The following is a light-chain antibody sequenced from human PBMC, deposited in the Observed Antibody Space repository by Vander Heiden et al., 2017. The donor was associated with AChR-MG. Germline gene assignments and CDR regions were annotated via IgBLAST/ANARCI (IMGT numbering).Light chain of an antibody. CDR2: GAS. CDR1: QSISSSY. V-gene: IGKV3-20*01. Sequence: DIVLTQSPGTLSLSPGERATLSCWASQSISSSYLAWYQQKPGQAPRLLISGASRRATGIPDRFSGGGSGTTFTLTISRLEPEDFAVYYCQQNGTSPRAFGPGTKVDV. J-gene: IGKJ3*01. CDR3: QQNGTSPRA.